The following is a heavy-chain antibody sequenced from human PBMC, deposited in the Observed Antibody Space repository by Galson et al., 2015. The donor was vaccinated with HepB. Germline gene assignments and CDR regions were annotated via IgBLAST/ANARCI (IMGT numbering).Heavy chain of an antibody. V-gene: IGHV1-18*01. CDR1: GYTFTNYG. J-gene: IGHJ5*02. CDR3: ARDHGFAESLPDP. CDR2: ISGYNGKT. Sequence: SVKVSCKASGYTFTNYGINWVRQAPGQGLEWMGWISGYNGKTDYVQKLQGRVTMTTDASTSTAYMELRSLRSDDTAVYYCARDHGFAESLPDPWGQGTLVTVSS. D-gene: IGHD3-10*01.